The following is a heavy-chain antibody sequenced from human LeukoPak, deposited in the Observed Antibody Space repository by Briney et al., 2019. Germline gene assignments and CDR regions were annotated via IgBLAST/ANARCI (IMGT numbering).Heavy chain of an antibody. CDR3: ARGRGGIAAAGTSLWVTAHYYYMDV. J-gene: IGHJ6*03. D-gene: IGHD6-13*01. V-gene: IGHV4-34*01. Sequence: TPSETLSLTCAAYGGSFSGYYWSWIRQPPGKGLEWIGEINHGESTNYNPSLKSRVTISVDTSKNQFSLKLSSVTAADTAVYYCARGRGGIAAAGTSLWVTAHYYYMDVWGKGTTVTVSS. CDR1: GGSFSGYY. CDR2: INHGEST.